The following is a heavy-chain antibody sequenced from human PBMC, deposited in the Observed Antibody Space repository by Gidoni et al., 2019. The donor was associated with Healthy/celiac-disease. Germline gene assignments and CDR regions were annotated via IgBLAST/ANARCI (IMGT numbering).Heavy chain of an antibody. V-gene: IGHV3-21*01. CDR2: ISSSSIYI. Sequence: EVQLVEAGGGMVKPGGSMRLACAAAGFTFSSYSMNWVLQAPGKGLEWVSSISSSSIYIYYADSVRGRFTISRDNAKNSLYLQMNSLRAEDTAVYYCARASSSSLSLDYWGQGTLVTVSS. J-gene: IGHJ4*02. D-gene: IGHD6-6*01. CDR3: ARASSSSLSLDY. CDR1: GFTFSSYS.